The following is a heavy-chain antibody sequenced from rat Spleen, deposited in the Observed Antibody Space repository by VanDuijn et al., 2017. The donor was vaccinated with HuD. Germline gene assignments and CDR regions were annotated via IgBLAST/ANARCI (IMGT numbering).Heavy chain of an antibody. CDR3: TIPDY. Sequence: VQLVESGGGLVQPGTSLKLSCPASGFTFRYYGMAWARHAPTKGRVWFASIPNSGGSTYYRDSVKGRFTISRDNAKSTLYLQMDSLRSEDKATYYCTIPDYWGQGVMVTVSS. CDR2: IPNSGGST. V-gene: IGHV5-27*01. J-gene: IGHJ2*01. CDR1: GFTFRYYG.